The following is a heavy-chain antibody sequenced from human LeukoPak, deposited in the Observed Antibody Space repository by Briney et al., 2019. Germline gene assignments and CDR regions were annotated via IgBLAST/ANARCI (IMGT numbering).Heavy chain of an antibody. CDR1: GFALSTYA. J-gene: IGHJ4*02. CDR3: ARIRGGPIDY. V-gene: IGHV3-30-3*01. Sequence: GGSLRLSCAASGFALSTYAMHWVRQAPGKGLEWVAVISYDGTDAYYADSVKGRFTISRDTSKNSLYLQMNSLRAEDTAVFYCARIRGGPIDYWGQGTLVTVSS. CDR2: ISYDGTDA. D-gene: IGHD3-16*01.